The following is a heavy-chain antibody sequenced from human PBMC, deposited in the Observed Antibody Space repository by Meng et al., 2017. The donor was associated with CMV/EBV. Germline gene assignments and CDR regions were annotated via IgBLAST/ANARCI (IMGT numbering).Heavy chain of an antibody. CDR1: GVTFSSYG. V-gene: IGHV3-30*02. D-gene: IGHD3-22*01. J-gene: IGHJ6*02. Sequence: GGSLRLSCAASGVTFSSYGMHWVRQAPGKGLEWVAFIRYDGSNKYYADSVKGRFTISRDNSKNTLYLQMNSLRAEDTAVYYCANRWFSYDSSGYPLPYYYYGMDVWGQGTTVTVSS. CDR2: IRYDGSNK. CDR3: ANRWFSYDSSGYPLPYYYYGMDV.